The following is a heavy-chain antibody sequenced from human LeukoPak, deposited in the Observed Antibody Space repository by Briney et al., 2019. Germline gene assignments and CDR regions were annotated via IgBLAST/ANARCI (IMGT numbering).Heavy chain of an antibody. CDR2: IKQDGSEK. CDR3: ARDPS. V-gene: IGHV3-7*01. CDR1: GCTFSSYW. Sequence: GGSLRLSCAVPGCTFSSYWMSWVRQPQGKGLEWVANIKQDGSEKYYVDSVKGRFTISRDNAKNSLYLQMNSLTVDDTAVYYCARDPSRGQGTLVTVSS. J-gene: IGHJ4*02.